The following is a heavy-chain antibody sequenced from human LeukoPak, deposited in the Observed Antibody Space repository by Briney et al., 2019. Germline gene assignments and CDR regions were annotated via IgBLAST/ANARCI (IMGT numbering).Heavy chain of an antibody. J-gene: IGHJ4*02. CDR2: IYHSGST. CDR1: GGSISSGGCS. CDR3: ARGGDYGDHYLSP. Sequence: SQSLSLTCAVPGGSISSGGCSWGWIRQPPGKGLEWIGYIYHSGSTYYNPSRKSRVAISVDRSMNQFSLKLSSLPAADTAVYYCARGGDYGDHYLSPWGQGTLVTVSS. V-gene: IGHV4-30-2*01. D-gene: IGHD4-17*01.